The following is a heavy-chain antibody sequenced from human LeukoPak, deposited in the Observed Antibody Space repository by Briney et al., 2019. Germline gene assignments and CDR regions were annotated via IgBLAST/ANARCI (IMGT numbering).Heavy chain of an antibody. D-gene: IGHD3-3*01. CDR3: AKVGVGAADW. CDR1: GFTFSSYG. J-gene: IGHJ4*02. Sequence: GGSLRLSCAASGFTFSSYGMSWVRQAPGKGLEWVSAISGSGDDTYYADSVPGRFTISRDNSKNTLYLQMNSLRAEDTAVYDCAKVGVGAADWWGQGTLVTVAS. CDR2: ISGSGDDT. V-gene: IGHV3-23*01.